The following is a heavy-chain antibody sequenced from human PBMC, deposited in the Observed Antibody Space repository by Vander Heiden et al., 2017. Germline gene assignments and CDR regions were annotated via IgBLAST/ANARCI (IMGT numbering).Heavy chain of an antibody. Sequence: EVQLVQSGGRWIKPGGSLRLSCAASDFTFGDAWMNWVRQAPGKGLEWVGRIKTKSDGGTTDYAAPVQGRFTISRDDSKNTLYLQMNSLKTEDTAVYYCSADFFDSSGYRYWGQGSLVTVSS. CDR1: DFTFGDAW. CDR2: IKTKSDGGTT. CDR3: SADFFDSSGYRY. J-gene: IGHJ4*02. V-gene: IGHV3-15*07. D-gene: IGHD3-22*01.